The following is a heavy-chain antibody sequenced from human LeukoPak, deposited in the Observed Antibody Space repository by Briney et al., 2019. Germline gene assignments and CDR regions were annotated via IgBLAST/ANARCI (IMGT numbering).Heavy chain of an antibody. J-gene: IGHJ4*02. V-gene: IGHV3-23*01. D-gene: IGHD5-12*01. Sequence: PGGSLRLSCAASGFTFSSYAMSWVRQAPGKGLEWVSAISGSGTGTYYADSVKGRFTISRDNSKNTLYLQMNSLRAEDTAVYYCAKDSRGYGGSDLDYWGQRTLVTVSS. CDR1: GFTFSSYA. CDR3: AKDSRGYGGSDLDY. CDR2: ISGSGTGT.